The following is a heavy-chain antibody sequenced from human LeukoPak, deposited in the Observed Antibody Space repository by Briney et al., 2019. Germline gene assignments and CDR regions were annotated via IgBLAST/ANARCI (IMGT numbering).Heavy chain of an antibody. J-gene: IGHJ5*02. D-gene: IGHD6-19*01. CDR1: GFTVSNDY. V-gene: IGHV3-66*02. Sequence: GGSLRLSCAASGFTVSNDYMAWVRQAPGRGLEWVSLIYGDGTTFYTDSVKGRFTISRDNFKNTLYLQMSSLRPEDTALYYCARDRARAQSWVALDPRGQGTLVTVPS. CDR2: IYGDGTT. CDR3: ARDRARAQSWVALDP.